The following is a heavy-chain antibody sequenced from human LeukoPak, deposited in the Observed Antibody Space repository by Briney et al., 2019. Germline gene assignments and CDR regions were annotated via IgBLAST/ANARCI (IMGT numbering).Heavy chain of an antibody. CDR1: GFTFSSYW. D-gene: IGHD4-17*01. V-gene: IGHV3-21*04. CDR2: ISSSSSYT. CDR3: ARVRVNGDYFWFDP. Sequence: PGGSLRLSCAASGFTFSSYWMHWVRQVPGKGLVWVSYISSSSSYTNYADSVKGRFTISRDNAKNSLYLQMNSLGAEDTAVYYCARVRVNGDYFWFDPWGQGTLVTVSS. J-gene: IGHJ5*02.